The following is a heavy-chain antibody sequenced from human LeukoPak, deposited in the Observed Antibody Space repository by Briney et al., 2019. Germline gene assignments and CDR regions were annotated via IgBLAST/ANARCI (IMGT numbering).Heavy chain of an antibody. D-gene: IGHD6-19*01. V-gene: IGHV3-21*01. CDR2: FSSSSSYI. Sequence: GGSLRLSCAASGFTFSSYWMHWVRQAPGKGLEWVSSFSSSSSYIYYADSVKGRFTISRDNAKNSLYLQMNSLRADDTAVYYCAGDSSGWSYFDYWGQGTLVTVSS. CDR1: GFTFSSYW. J-gene: IGHJ4*02. CDR3: AGDSSGWSYFDY.